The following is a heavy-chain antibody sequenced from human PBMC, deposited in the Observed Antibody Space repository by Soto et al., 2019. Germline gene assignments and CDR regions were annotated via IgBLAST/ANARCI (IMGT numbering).Heavy chain of an antibody. J-gene: IGHJ4*02. CDR2: IYHSGST. Sequence: QVQLQESGPGLVKPSGTLSLTCAVSGGSISSSNWWSWVRQPPGKGLEWIGEIYHSGSTNYNPSLKSRVPISVDKSKNQFSLKLSSVTAADTAVYYCARDFSRIVGATTFPDYWGQGTLVTVSS. V-gene: IGHV4-4*02. D-gene: IGHD1-26*01. CDR1: GGSISSSNW. CDR3: ARDFSRIVGATTFPDY.